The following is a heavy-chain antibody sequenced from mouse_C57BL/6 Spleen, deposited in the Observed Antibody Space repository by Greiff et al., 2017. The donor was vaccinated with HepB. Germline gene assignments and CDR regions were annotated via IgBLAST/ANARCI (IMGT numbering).Heavy chain of an antibody. CDR1: GYAFTNYL. V-gene: IGHV1-54*01. J-gene: IGHJ1*03. Sequence: QVQLQQSGAELVRPGTSVKVSCKASGYAFTNYLIEWVNQRPGQGLEWIGVINPGSGGSNYNEKFKGKATLPADKSSSTAYMQLSSLTSEDSAVYFCARREASTVVGFDVWGTGTTVTVSS. D-gene: IGHD1-1*01. CDR2: INPGSGGS. CDR3: ARREASTVVGFDV.